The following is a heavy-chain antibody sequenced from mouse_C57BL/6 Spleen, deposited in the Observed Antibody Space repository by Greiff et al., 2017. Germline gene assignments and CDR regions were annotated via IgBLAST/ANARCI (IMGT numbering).Heavy chain of an antibody. V-gene: IGHV5-4*01. CDR3: ARVRRHYYAMDY. Sequence: EVHLVESGGGLVKPGGSLKLSCAASGFTFSSYAMSWVRQTPEKRLEWVATISDGGSYTYYPDNVKGRFTISRDNAKNNLYLQMSHLKSEDTAMYYCARVRRHYYAMDYWGQGTSVTVAS. CDR1: GFTFSSYA. J-gene: IGHJ4*01. CDR2: ISDGGSYT.